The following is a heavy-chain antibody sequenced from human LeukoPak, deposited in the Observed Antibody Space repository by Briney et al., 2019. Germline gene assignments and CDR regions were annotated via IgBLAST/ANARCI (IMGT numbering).Heavy chain of an antibody. V-gene: IGHV4-4*07. CDR2: IYTSGST. Sequence: PAETLSLTCTVSGGSISSYYWSWIRQPAGKGLEWIGRIYTSGSTNYNPSLKSRVTMLVDTSKNRFSLKLSSVTEADTAVYYCARVRGITMVRGVIIFADAFDIWGQGTMVTVSS. J-gene: IGHJ3*02. D-gene: IGHD3-10*01. CDR3: ARVRGITMVRGVIIFADAFDI. CDR1: GGSISSYY.